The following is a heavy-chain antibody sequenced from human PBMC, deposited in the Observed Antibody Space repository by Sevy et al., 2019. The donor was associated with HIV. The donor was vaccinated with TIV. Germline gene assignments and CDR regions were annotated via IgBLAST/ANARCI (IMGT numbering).Heavy chain of an antibody. J-gene: IGHJ4*02. CDR3: AIRYSSGWFGRGEY. V-gene: IGHV1-8*01. CDR1: GYTFTSYD. Sequence: ASVKVSCKASGYTFTSYDINWVRQATVHGLEWMGWMNPNSGNTGYAQKFQGRVTMTRNTSISTAYMELSSLRSEDTAVYYCAIRYSSGWFGRGEYWGQGTLVTVSS. CDR2: MNPNSGNT. D-gene: IGHD6-19*01.